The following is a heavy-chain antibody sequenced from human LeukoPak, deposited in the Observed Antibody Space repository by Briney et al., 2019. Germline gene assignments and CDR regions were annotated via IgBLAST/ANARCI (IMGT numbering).Heavy chain of an antibody. CDR2: IRYDGSNK. Sequence: PGGSLRLSCAASGFTFSNAWMSWVRQAPGKGLEWVAFIRYDGSNKYYADSVKGRFTISRDNSKNTLYLQMNSLRAEDTAVYYCAKDPYNWNDDDAFDIWGQGTMVTVSS. CDR1: GFTFSNAW. D-gene: IGHD1-20*01. CDR3: AKDPYNWNDDDAFDI. J-gene: IGHJ3*02. V-gene: IGHV3-30*02.